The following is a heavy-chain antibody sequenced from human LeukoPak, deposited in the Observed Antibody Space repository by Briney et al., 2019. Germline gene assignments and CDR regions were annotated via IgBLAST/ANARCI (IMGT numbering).Heavy chain of an antibody. J-gene: IGHJ4*02. CDR3: ARSEETYYDFWSGYCFDY. CDR2: ISYDGSNK. Sequence: PGGSLRLSCAASGFTFSSYAMHWVRQAPGKGLEWVAVISYDGSNKYYADSVKGRFTISRDNSKNTLYLQMNSLRAEDTAVYYCARSEETYYDFWSGYCFDYWGQGTLVTVSS. V-gene: IGHV3-30-3*01. D-gene: IGHD3-3*01. CDR1: GFTFSSYA.